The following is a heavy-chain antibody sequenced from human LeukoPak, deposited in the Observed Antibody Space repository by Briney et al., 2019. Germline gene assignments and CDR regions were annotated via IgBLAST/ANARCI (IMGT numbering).Heavy chain of an antibody. CDR1: GGTFSSYA. D-gene: IGHD3-22*01. V-gene: IGHV1-69*13. J-gene: IGHJ3*02. CDR3: ARDRRRIVVVTTGNDAFDI. CDR2: IIPIFGTA. Sequence: GASVKVSCKASGGTFSSYAISWVRQAPGQGREWMGGIIPIFGTANYAQKFQGRVTITADESTSTAYMELSSLRSEDTAVYYCARDRRRIVVVTTGNDAFDIWGQGTMVTVSS.